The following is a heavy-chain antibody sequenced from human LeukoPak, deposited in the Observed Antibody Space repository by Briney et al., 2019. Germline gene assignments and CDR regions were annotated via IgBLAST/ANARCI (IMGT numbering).Heavy chain of an antibody. CDR3: ARLRRIVGATAGIFDY. V-gene: IGHV5-51*01. J-gene: IGHJ4*02. Sequence: GASMKTSTKGSGYSFTSYWICWVRQMPGTGLEWMGIIYPGDSDTRYNPSFQRQVTISAAKSITTTYLQSIRITASAPAMYYCARLRRIVGATAGIFDYWGQGTLVTVSS. CDR1: GYSFTSYW. CDR2: IYPGDSDT. D-gene: IGHD1-26*01.